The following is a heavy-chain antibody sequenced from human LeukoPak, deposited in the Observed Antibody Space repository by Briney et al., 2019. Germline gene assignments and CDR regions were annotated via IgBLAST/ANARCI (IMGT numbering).Heavy chain of an antibody. D-gene: IGHD1-1*01. J-gene: IGHJ5*02. CDR3: ARGTGINWFDP. CDR1: GGTFSSYA. CDR2: IIPIFGTA. V-gene: IGHV1-69*01. Sequence: ASVKVSCKASGGTFSSYAISWVRQAPGQGLEWMGGIIPIFGTANYAQKFQGRVTITADESTSTAYMELSRLGAEDTAVYYCARGTGINWFDPWGQGTLVTVSS.